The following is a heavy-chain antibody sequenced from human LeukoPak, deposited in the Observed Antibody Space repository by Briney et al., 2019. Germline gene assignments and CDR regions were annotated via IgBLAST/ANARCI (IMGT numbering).Heavy chain of an antibody. CDR2: IYSGGST. CDR3: ARYTHSSGFDY. J-gene: IGHJ4*02. D-gene: IGHD6-19*01. V-gene: IGHV3-53*01. Sequence: GSLRLSCAASGLIVSSNYMSWVRQAPGKGLEWVSVIYSGGSTYYADSVKGRFTISRDNSKNTLYLQMNSLRAEDTAVYYCARYTHSSGFDYWGQGTLVTVSS. CDR1: GLIVSSNY.